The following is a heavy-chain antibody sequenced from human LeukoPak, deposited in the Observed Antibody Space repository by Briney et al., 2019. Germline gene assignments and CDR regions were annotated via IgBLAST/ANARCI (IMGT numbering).Heavy chain of an antibody. D-gene: IGHD2-2*01. J-gene: IGHJ4*02. CDR3: ARAGGYGVVVVPAAFEGYYFDY. CDR1: GGSFSGYY. CDR2: INHSGST. Sequence: SETLSLTCAVYGGSFSGYYWSWIRQPPGKGLEWIGEINHSGSTNYNPSLKSRVTISVDTSKNQFSLKLSSVTAADTAVYYCARAGGYGVVVVPAAFEGYYFDYWGQGTLVTVSS. V-gene: IGHV4-34*01.